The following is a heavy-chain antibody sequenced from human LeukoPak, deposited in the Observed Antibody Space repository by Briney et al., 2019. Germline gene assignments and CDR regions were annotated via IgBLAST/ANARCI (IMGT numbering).Heavy chain of an antibody. Sequence: SETLSLTCTVSGGSISSSSYYWGWIRQPPGKGLEWIGSIYYSGSTYYNPSLKSRVTISVDTSKNQFSLKLSSVTAADTAVYYCARPSYGGNYFDYWGQGTLATVSS. V-gene: IGHV4-39*01. CDR1: GGSISSSSYY. J-gene: IGHJ4*02. CDR3: ARPSYGGNYFDY. D-gene: IGHD5-18*01. CDR2: IYYSGST.